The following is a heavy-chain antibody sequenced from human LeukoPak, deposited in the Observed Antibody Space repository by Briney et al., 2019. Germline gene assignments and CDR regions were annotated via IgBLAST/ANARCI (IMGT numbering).Heavy chain of an antibody. V-gene: IGHV3-48*03. CDR3: AELGITMIGGV. D-gene: IGHD3-10*02. CDR1: GFTVSNNE. Sequence: GGSLRLSCTASGFTVSNNEMNWVRRAPGRGLEWVSYISTSASDTYYADSVKGRFTISRDNSKNTLYLQMNSLRAEDTAVYYCAELGITMIGGVWGKGTTVTISS. CDR2: ISTSASDT. J-gene: IGHJ6*04.